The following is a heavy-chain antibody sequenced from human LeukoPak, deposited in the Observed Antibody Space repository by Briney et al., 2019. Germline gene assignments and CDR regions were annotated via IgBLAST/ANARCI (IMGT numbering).Heavy chain of an antibody. J-gene: IGHJ4*02. CDR2: IYHSGST. CDR1: GGSISSGGYY. Sequence: SETLSLTCTVSGGSISSGGYYWSWIRQPPGKGLEWIGYIYHSGSTYYNPSLKSRVTISVDTSRNQFSLKMSSVTAADTAVYYCARGAGWYQFWGQGTLVTVSS. D-gene: IGHD6-19*01. CDR3: ARGAGWYQF. V-gene: IGHV4-61*08.